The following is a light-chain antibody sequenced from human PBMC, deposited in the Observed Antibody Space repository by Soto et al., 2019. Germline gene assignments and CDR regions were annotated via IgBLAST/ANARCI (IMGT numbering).Light chain of an antibody. V-gene: IGKV3-15*01. J-gene: IGKJ3*01. CDR2: HAS. CDR1: QSVSRN. Sequence: DIVMTQSPATLSVSPGEGATLSCRASQSVSRNLAWYQQKPGQAPRLVLYHASTRATGIPDRFSGSGSGTEFTLTIASLQSEDFAVYYCLQFYTWPLTFGPGTKVDIK. CDR3: LQFYTWPLT.